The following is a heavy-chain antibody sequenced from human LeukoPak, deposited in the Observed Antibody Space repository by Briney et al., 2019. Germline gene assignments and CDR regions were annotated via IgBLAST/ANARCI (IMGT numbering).Heavy chain of an antibody. CDR1: GGSISSSNW. Sequence: PSETLSLTCAVSGGSISSSNWWSWVRQPPGKGLEWIGEIYHSGSTNCNPSLKSRVTISVDKSKNQFSLKLSSVTAADTAVYYCATASSGWYGEYFQHWGQGTLVTVSS. CDR2: IYHSGST. V-gene: IGHV4-4*02. J-gene: IGHJ1*01. CDR3: ATASSGWYGEYFQH. D-gene: IGHD6-19*01.